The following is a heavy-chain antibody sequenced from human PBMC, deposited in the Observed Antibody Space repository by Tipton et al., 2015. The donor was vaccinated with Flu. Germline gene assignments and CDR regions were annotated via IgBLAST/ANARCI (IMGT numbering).Heavy chain of an antibody. CDR1: GGSFRAYY. CDR3: ARAESSVWAGYYYGLDV. J-gene: IGHJ6*02. V-gene: IGHV4-34*01. CDR2: INHSGST. D-gene: IGHD5/OR15-5a*01. Sequence: TLSLTCAVYGGSFRAYYWSWIRQPPGKGLEWIGEINHSGSTNYNPSLKSRVTISVDASKNHFSLRVNSVTAADTAVYFCARAESSVWAGYYYGLDVWGQGTTVSVSS.